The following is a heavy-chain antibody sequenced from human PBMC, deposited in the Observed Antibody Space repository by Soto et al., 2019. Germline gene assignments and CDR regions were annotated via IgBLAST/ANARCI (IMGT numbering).Heavy chain of an antibody. CDR3: AGVYPGYSYVKY. Sequence: EVQLVESGGGLVQPGGSLRLSCAASGFTFSTYWMLWVRQAPGKGLVWVSRINSDGSTTSYADSVKGRFTISRDNAKNTLYVEDTSLKYWDTPVYYCAGVYPGYSYVKYWGQGTLVTVSS. V-gene: IGHV3-74*01. J-gene: IGHJ4*02. CDR1: GFTFSTYW. CDR2: INSDGSTT. D-gene: IGHD5-18*01.